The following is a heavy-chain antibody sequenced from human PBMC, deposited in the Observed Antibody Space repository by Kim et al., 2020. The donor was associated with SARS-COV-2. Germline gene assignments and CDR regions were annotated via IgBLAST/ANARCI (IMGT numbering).Heavy chain of an antibody. CDR1: GFTFSSYS. Sequence: GGSLRLSCAASGFTFSSYSMNWVRQAPGKGLEWVSSISSSSSYIYYADSVKGRFTISRDNAKNSLYLQMNSLRAEDTAVYYCARELDTAMVPLDYWGQGTLVTVSS. CDR3: ARELDTAMVPLDY. D-gene: IGHD5-18*01. V-gene: IGHV3-21*01. CDR2: ISSSSSYI. J-gene: IGHJ4*02.